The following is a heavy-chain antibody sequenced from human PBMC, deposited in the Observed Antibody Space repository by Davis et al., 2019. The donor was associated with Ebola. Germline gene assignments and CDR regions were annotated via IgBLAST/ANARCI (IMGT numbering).Heavy chain of an antibody. Sequence: ASVKVSCKASGYTFTSYDINWVRQATGQGLEWMGWMNPNSGNTGYAQKFQGRVTMTRNTSISTAYMELSSLRSEDTAVYYCARGPYYDFWSGAKNPNFDYWGQGTLVTVSS. CDR3: ARGPYYDFWSGAKNPNFDY. D-gene: IGHD3-3*01. J-gene: IGHJ4*02. V-gene: IGHV1-8*01. CDR2: MNPNSGNT. CDR1: GYTFTSYD.